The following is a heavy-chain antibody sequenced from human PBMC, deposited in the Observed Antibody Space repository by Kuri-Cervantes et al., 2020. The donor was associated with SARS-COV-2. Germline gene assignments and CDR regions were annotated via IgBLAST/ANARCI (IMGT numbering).Heavy chain of an antibody. V-gene: IGHV3-23*01. CDR1: GFSFSSYA. CDR3: AQDVSQLGRACRY. J-gene: IGHJ4*02. CDR2: ISGSGDNT. Sequence: GGSLRLSCAASGFSFSSYAMSWVRQAPGKGLEWVSAISGSGDNTYYADSVKGRFTISRDNSQNTVYLQMNSLRGEDTALYYCAQDVSQLGRACRYRGQGTLVTVSS. D-gene: IGHD6-6*01.